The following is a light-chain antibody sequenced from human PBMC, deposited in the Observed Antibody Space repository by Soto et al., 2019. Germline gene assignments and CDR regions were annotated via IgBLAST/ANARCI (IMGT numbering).Light chain of an antibody. CDR1: ESISRH. CDR2: AAS. CDR3: QQSDTTLSIT. J-gene: IGKJ5*01. Sequence: DIHMTQSPSSLSASVGDRVTITCRASESISRHLNWYQQKPGKAPKLLIYAASSLQNGVPSRFRGGGSGTDFTLTISTLQPEDFATYYCQQSDTTLSITFGQGTRLEIK. V-gene: IGKV1-39*01.